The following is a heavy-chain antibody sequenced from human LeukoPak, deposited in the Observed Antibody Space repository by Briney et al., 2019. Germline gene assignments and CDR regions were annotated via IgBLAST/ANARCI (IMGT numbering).Heavy chain of an antibody. J-gene: IGHJ3*02. CDR2: IIPIFGTA. CDR1: GGTFSSYA. CDR3: ATDYCSSTSCYADAIPSAFDI. Sequence: ASVKVSCKASGGTFSSYAISWVRQAPGQGLEWMGRIIPIFGTANYAQKFQGRVTITTDGSTSTAYMELSSLRSEDTAVYYCATDYCSSTSCYADAIPSAFDIWGKGTTVTVSS. V-gene: IGHV1-69*05. D-gene: IGHD2-2*01.